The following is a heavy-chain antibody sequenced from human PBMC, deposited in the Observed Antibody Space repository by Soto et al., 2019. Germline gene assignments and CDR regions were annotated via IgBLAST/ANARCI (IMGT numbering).Heavy chain of an antibody. CDR2: ISASGENT. J-gene: IGHJ4*02. CDR3: ADGGEWSFNFEY. V-gene: IGHV3-23*01. CDR1: GCSFSIYS. Sequence: EVQLLESGGGLVQPGGSLRLSCAASGCSFSIYSMSWVRQAPGKGLEWVCGISASGENTYYADSVKGRFTISRDNSKNTMYLQMNNLRVEDKAVYYCADGGEWSFNFEYWGQGTLVTVFS. D-gene: IGHD3-3*01.